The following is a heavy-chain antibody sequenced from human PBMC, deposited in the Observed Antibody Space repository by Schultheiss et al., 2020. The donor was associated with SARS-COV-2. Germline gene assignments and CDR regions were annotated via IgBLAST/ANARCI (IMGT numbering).Heavy chain of an antibody. D-gene: IGHD2-2*01. J-gene: IGHJ4*02. Sequence: SETLSLTCAVSGGSISSGGYSWSWIRQPPGKGLEWIGYIYYSGSTYYNPSLKSRVTISVDTSKNQFSLKLSSVTAADTAVYYCARGRACSSTSCLIDYWGQGTLVTVSS. V-gene: IGHV4-30-2*01. CDR1: GGSISSGGYS. CDR3: ARGRACSSTSCLIDY. CDR2: IYYSGST.